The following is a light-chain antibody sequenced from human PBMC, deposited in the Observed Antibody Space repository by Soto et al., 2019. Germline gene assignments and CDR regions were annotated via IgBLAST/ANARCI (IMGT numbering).Light chain of an antibody. Sequence: QSALPQPPSASGSPGQSVTISCTGTSSDVGGYNYVSWYQQHPGKAPKLMIYEVSKRPSGVSDRFSGCKSGNTASLTVSGRQAEDEADYYCSSYAGSNKGVFGGGTKLTVL. CDR1: SSDVGGYNY. V-gene: IGLV2-8*01. J-gene: IGLJ2*01. CDR2: EVS. CDR3: SSYAGSNKGV.